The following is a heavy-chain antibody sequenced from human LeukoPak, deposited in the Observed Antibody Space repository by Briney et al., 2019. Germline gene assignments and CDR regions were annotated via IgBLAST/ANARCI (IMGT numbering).Heavy chain of an antibody. Sequence: SETLSLTCTVSGDSNSAYYWTWIRQSPGKGLEWIGYIFYNGNTNYNPSLKSRVTISLDTSKIQFSLKLSSVTAADTAVYYCARGGASGSGSYFPFDYWGQGILVTVSS. V-gene: IGHV4-59*01. CDR3: ARGGASGSGSYFPFDY. J-gene: IGHJ4*02. CDR2: IFYNGNT. D-gene: IGHD3-10*01. CDR1: GDSNSAYY.